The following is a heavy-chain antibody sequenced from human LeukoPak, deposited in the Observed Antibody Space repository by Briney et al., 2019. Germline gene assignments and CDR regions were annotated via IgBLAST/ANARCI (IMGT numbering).Heavy chain of an antibody. D-gene: IGHD1-26*01. Sequence: SVKVSCKASGGTLDSHAISWVRQAPGQGLEWMGRIIPILGIANYAQKFQGRVTITADKSTSTAYMELSSLRSEDTAVYYCASVEDSGKAFDIWGQGTMVTVSS. CDR2: IIPILGIA. V-gene: IGHV1-69*04. CDR3: ASVEDSGKAFDI. J-gene: IGHJ3*02. CDR1: GGTLDSHA.